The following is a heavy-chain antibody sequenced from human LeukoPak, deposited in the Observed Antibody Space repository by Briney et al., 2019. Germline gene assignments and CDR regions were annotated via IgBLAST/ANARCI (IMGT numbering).Heavy chain of an antibody. CDR1: GGSISSSSYY. J-gene: IGHJ5*02. D-gene: IGHD2-15*01. Sequence: SETLSLTCTVSGGSISSSSYYWGWIRQPPGKGLEWIGSIYYSGSTYYNPSFKSRVTISIDTSKNQFSLKLSSVTAADTAVYYCARNLLLLPFDLWGQGTLVTVS. CDR2: IYYSGST. V-gene: IGHV4-39*07. CDR3: ARNLLLLPFDL.